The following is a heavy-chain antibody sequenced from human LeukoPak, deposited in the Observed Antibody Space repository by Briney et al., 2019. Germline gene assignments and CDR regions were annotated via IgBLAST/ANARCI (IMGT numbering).Heavy chain of an antibody. CDR2: IYYSGST. J-gene: IGHJ4*02. CDR1: GGSISSSSYY. Sequence: SETLSLTCTVSGGSISSSSYYWGWIRQPPGKGLEWIGSIYYSGSTYYNPSLKSRVTISVDTSKNQFSLKLSSVTAADTAVYYCARGEPYCSGGSCWASFDYWGQGTLVTVSS. V-gene: IGHV4-39*07. CDR3: ARGEPYCSGGSCWASFDY. D-gene: IGHD2-15*01.